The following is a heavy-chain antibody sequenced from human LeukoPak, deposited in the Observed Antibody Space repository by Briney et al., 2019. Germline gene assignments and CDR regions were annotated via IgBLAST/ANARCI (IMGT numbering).Heavy chain of an antibody. J-gene: IGHJ4*02. Sequence: ASETLSLTCTVSGGSISSYYWSWIRQPAGKGLEWIGRIYTSGSTNYNPSLKSRVTMSVDTSKNQFSLKLTSVTAADTAVYYCARHRSGGFFYGVLDYWGQGTLVTVSS. CDR3: ARHRSGGFFYGVLDY. CDR1: GGSISSYY. V-gene: IGHV4-4*07. CDR2: IYTSGST. D-gene: IGHD4/OR15-4a*01.